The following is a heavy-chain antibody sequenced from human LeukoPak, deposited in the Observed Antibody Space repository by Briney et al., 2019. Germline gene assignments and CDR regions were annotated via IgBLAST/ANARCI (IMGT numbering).Heavy chain of an antibody. J-gene: IGHJ4*02. CDR1: GFIFSSFT. CDR3: ARVVPPTAGFDY. Sequence: GGSLRLSCTASGFIFSSFTMSWVRQAPGRGLEWVSTISGSGDNSYYADSVKGRFTISRDNSKNTLYLQMNSLRAEDTAVYYCARVVPPTAGFDYWGQGTLVTVSS. CDR2: ISGSGDNS. D-gene: IGHD1-14*01. V-gene: IGHV3-23*01.